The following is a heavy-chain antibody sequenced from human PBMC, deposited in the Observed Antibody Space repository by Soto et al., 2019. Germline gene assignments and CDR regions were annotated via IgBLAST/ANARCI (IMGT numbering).Heavy chain of an antibody. V-gene: IGHV3-49*03. Sequence: PGGSLRLSCTASGFTFGDYAMSWFRQAPGKGLEWVGFIRSKAYGGTTEYAASVKGRFTISRDDSKSIAYLPMNSLKTDDTAVYYCTRGEQPHLRHGLYYYGMDVWGQGTTVTVSS. CDR2: IRSKAYGGTT. J-gene: IGHJ6*02. CDR1: GFTFGDYA. D-gene: IGHD6-13*01. CDR3: TRGEQPHLRHGLYYYGMDV.